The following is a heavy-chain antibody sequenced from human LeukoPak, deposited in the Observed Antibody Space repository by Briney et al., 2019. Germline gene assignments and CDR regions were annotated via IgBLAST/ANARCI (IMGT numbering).Heavy chain of an antibody. CDR1: GFAFSPSA. CDR2: ISYDGSDT. J-gene: IGHJ4*02. Sequence: GGSLRLSCAASGFAFSPSAMHWVRQAPGKGLEWVAVISYDGSDTNFAESVKGRFTISRDNSKNTLYLQMNSLRLEDTAVYYCVGGRYFNYFDYWGQGTLVTVSS. CDR3: VGGRYFNYFDY. D-gene: IGHD1-26*01. V-gene: IGHV3-30*04.